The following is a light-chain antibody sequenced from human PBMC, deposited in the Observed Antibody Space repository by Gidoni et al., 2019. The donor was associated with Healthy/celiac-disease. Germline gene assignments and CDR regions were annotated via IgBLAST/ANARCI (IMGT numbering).Light chain of an antibody. Sequence: DIGMTQSPATLSASPGERATLTCRASQGVSSNLAWYQQKPGQAPTLLIYGASTRATGIPARFSGSGSGTAFTLTTISLQSADFSVSYCQQYNNWPPLTFGRGTKVEIK. CDR3: QQYNNWPPLT. V-gene: IGKV3-15*01. CDR1: QGVSSN. J-gene: IGKJ4*01. CDR2: GAS.